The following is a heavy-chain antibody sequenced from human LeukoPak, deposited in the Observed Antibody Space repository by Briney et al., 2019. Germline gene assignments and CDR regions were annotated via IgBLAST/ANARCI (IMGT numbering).Heavy chain of an antibody. V-gene: IGHV3-30*02. CDR1: GFTFSSYG. J-gene: IGHJ4*02. CDR3: AKDDPFFDY. Sequence: GGSLRLSCAASGFTFSSYGMHWVRQAPGKGLEWVAFIRYDGNKESYADSVKGRFTISRDNSKNTVFLQMDSLRTEDTAVYYCAKDDPFFDYWGQGTLVTVSS. CDR2: IRYDGNKE.